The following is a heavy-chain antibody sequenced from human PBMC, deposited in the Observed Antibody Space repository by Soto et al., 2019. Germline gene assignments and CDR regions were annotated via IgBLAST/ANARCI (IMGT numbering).Heavy chain of an antibody. CDR2: IIPIFGTA. CDR1: GGTFSSYA. V-gene: IGHV1-69*01. D-gene: IGHD6-13*01. Sequence: QVQLVQSGAEVKRPGSSVKVSCKASGGTFSSYAISWVRQAPGQGLEWMGGIIPIFGTANYAQKFQGRVTITADESTSTAYMELSSQRSEDTAVYYCARLGTPYYSSSWGNWFDPWGQGTLVTVSS. CDR3: ARLGTPYYSSSWGNWFDP. J-gene: IGHJ5*02.